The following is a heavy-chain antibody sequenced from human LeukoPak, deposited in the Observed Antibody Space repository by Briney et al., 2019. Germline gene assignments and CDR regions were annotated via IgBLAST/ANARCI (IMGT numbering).Heavy chain of an antibody. D-gene: IGHD3-3*01. CDR1: GFMFNDYA. V-gene: IGHV3-23*01. Sequence: GGSLRLSCAPSGFMFNDYALHWVRQAPGKGLEWVSAISGSGGSTYYADSVKGRFTISRDNSKNTLYLQMNSLRAEDTAVYYCAVDPPLYDFWSGSKWDFDYWGQGTLVTVSS. J-gene: IGHJ4*02. CDR3: AVDPPLYDFWSGSKWDFDY. CDR2: ISGSGGST.